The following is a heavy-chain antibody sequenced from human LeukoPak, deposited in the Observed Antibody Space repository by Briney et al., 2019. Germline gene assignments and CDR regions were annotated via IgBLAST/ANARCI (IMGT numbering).Heavy chain of an antibody. CDR2: ISSDGTNK. V-gene: IGHV3-30*03. CDR3: ARDRSQEFDP. Sequence: PGGSLRLSCEASGFIFSDAWMSWVRQAPGKGLEWVAVISSDGTNKDYTDSVKGRFSISRDNSKNTLYLQMNRLRADDTAVYYCARDRSQEFDPWGQGTLVTVSS. D-gene: IGHD3-10*01. J-gene: IGHJ5*02. CDR1: GFIFSDAW.